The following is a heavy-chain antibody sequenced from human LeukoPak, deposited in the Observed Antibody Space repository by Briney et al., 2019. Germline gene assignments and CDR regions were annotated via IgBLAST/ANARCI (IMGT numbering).Heavy chain of an antibody. J-gene: IGHJ4*02. D-gene: IGHD6-6*01. Sequence: GESLKISCKGSGYSFTSYWSGWMRQMPGKGLEWMGIIYPGDSDIRYSPSFQGQVTISADKSINTAYLQWSSLKASDTAMYYCASSFSSSSTFDYWGQGTLVTVSP. CDR2: IYPGDSDI. CDR3: ASSFSSSSTFDY. CDR1: GYSFTSYW. V-gene: IGHV5-51*01.